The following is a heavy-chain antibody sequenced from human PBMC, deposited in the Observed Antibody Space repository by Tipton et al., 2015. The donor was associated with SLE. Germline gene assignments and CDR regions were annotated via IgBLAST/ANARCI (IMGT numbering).Heavy chain of an antibody. CDR3: ARLVVVVAATGHFDY. V-gene: IGHV4-34*01. CDR1: GGSFSDYS. J-gene: IGHJ4*02. D-gene: IGHD2-15*01. Sequence: GLVKPSETLSLTCAVYGGSFSDYSWSWIRQPPGKGLEWIGEINHSGSTYYNPSLKSRVTMSVDTSKRPFSLKLSSVTAADTAVYYCARLVVVVAATGHFDYWGQGALVTVSS. CDR2: INHSGST.